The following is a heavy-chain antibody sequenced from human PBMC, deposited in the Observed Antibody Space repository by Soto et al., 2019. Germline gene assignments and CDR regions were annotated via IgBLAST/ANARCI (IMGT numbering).Heavy chain of an antibody. Sequence: SETLSLTCAVYGGSFSGYYWSWIRQPPGKGLEWIGEINHSGSTNYNPSLKSRVTISVDTSKNQFSLKLSSVTAADTAVYYCARFIIGYCTNGVCPLYYGMDVWGQGTTVTVSS. CDR1: GGSFSGYY. CDR2: INHSGST. J-gene: IGHJ6*02. CDR3: ARFIIGYCTNGVCPLYYGMDV. D-gene: IGHD2-8*01. V-gene: IGHV4-34*01.